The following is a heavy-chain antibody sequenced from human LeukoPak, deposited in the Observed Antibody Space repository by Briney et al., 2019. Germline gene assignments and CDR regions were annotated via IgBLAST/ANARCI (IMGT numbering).Heavy chain of an antibody. CDR1: GFTFDDYA. Sequence: PGGSLRLSCAASGFTFDDYAMHWVRQAPGKGLEWVSGISWNSGSIGYADSVKGRFTISRDNAKNSLYLQMNSLRAEDTALYYCAKDRRGYTVTTRPYYYYYGMDVWGQGTTVTVSS. D-gene: IGHD4-17*01. CDR3: AKDRRGYTVTTRPYYYYYGMDV. J-gene: IGHJ6*02. V-gene: IGHV3-9*01. CDR2: ISWNSGSI.